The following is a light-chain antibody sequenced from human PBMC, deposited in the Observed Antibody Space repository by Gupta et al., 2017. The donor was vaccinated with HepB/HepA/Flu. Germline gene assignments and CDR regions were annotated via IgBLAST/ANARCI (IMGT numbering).Light chain of an antibody. CDR2: QDS. CDR1: NLGDKF. J-gene: IGLJ2*01. V-gene: IGLV3-1*01. Sequence: SYELTQPPSVSVSPGQTASITCSGANLGDKFACWYQQKPGQAPVLVIYQDSKRPAGIPERFSGSNSGNTATLTISGTQAMDEDDYYCQAWDSSTVVFGGGTKLTVL. CDR3: QAWDSSTVV.